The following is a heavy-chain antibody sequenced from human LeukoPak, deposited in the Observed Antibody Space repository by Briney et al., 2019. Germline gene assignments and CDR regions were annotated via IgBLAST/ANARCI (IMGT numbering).Heavy chain of an antibody. Sequence: GGSLRLSCAASGFAFSSYSMNWVRQAPGKGLEWVSSISSSSSYIYYADTVKGRFTISRDNAKNSLYLQMNSLRAEDTAVYYCARAGGLYYDFWSGYYTDWGQGTLVTVSS. V-gene: IGHV3-21*01. CDR1: GFAFSSYS. D-gene: IGHD3-3*01. CDR3: ARAGGLYYDFWSGYYTD. CDR2: ISSSSSYI. J-gene: IGHJ4*02.